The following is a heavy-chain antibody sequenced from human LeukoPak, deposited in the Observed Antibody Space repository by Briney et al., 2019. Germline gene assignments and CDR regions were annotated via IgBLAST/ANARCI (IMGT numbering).Heavy chain of an antibody. J-gene: IGHJ4*02. D-gene: IGHD4-23*01. Sequence: SETLSLTCSVSGGSINDYYWGWIRQPPGQGLQWIGYIYASGSTGYNPSLRSRVTISADTSKNHFSLKMNSVTAADTAMYYCARHLVGDYGVNPLAPLFDYWGQGTLVTVSS. CDR3: ARHLVGDYGVNPLAPLFDY. CDR1: GGSINDYY. CDR2: IYASGST. V-gene: IGHV4-4*09.